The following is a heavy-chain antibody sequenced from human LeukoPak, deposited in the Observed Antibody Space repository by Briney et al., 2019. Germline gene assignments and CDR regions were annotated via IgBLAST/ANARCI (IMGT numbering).Heavy chain of an antibody. D-gene: IGHD3-22*01. CDR1: GFTFSTYS. V-gene: IGHV3-48*01. Sequence: GGSLRLSCAASGFTFSTYSMNWVRQAPRKGLEWVSYISSSSSSIYYAYSVKGRFPISRDNAKNSLYLQINSLRAEDTAVYYCARQNGADYYYYFDSWGQGTPVTVSS. J-gene: IGHJ4*02. CDR3: ARQNGADYYYYFDS. CDR2: ISSSSSSI.